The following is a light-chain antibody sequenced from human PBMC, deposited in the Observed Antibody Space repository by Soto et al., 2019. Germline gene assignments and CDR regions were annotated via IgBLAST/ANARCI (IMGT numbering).Light chain of an antibody. CDR1: SSDVGGYNY. CDR3: SSFTTSGTRV. CDR2: EVS. J-gene: IGLJ3*02. Sequence: QSALTQPASVSGSPGQSITISCTGTSSDVGGYNYVSWYQQHPGKAPNVMIYEVSNRPSGVSNRFSGSKSGNTASLIISGLQAEDEADYYCSSFTTSGTRVFGGGTQLTVL. V-gene: IGLV2-14*01.